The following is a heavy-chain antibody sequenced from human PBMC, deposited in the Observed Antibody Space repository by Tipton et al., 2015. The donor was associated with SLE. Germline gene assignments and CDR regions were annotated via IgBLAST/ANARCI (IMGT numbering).Heavy chain of an antibody. Sequence: TLSLTCTVSGGSISSYYWSWIRQPPGKGLEWIGYIYYSGSTNYNPSLKSRATISVGTSKNQFSLKLSSVTAADTAVYYCARVGASGAFDIWGQGTMVTVSS. D-gene: IGHD3-16*01. CDR1: GGSISSYY. V-gene: IGHV4-59*01. CDR2: IYYSGST. CDR3: ARVGASGAFDI. J-gene: IGHJ3*02.